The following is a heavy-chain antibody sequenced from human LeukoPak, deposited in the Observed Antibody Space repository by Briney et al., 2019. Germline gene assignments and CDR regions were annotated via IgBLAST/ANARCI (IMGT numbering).Heavy chain of an antibody. D-gene: IGHD1-26*01. CDR1: GFTFSDDY. CDR3: AVPQWELLN. V-gene: IGHV3-11*03. Sequence: PGGSLRLSCAASGFTFSDDYMSWIRQAPGKGLEWVSYISSSSSDTNYVDSVKGRFTISRDNAKNSLYLQMNSLRAEDTAVYSCAVPQWELLNWGQGTLVTVSS. CDR2: ISSSSSDT. J-gene: IGHJ4*02.